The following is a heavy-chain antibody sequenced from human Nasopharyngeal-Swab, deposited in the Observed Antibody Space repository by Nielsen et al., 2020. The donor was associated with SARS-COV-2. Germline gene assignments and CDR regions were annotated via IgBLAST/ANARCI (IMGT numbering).Heavy chain of an antibody. Sequence: WIRQPPGKGLEWVSAISGSGGSTYYADSVKGRFTISRDNSKNSLYLQMNSLRTEDTALYYCAKDSQWLRSGYCYGMDVWGQGTTVTVSS. D-gene: IGHD5-12*01. J-gene: IGHJ6*02. CDR2: ISGSGGST. V-gene: IGHV3-43*02. CDR3: AKDSQWLRSGYCYGMDV.